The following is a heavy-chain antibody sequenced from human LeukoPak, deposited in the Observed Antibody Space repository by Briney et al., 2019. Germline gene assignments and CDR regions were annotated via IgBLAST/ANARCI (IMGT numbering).Heavy chain of an antibody. CDR3: AKIDGRVVTFGGPIVD. V-gene: IGHV3-23*01. Sequence: PGEALRLSCVASGFTFTNYAMTWVRQAPGKGLEWVSAISGGGGATYYADSVWGRFAISRDNSKNTVYLQVNSLRAEDTAVYYCAKIDGRVVTFGGPIVDWGQGTLVTVSS. D-gene: IGHD3-16*02. CDR2: ISGGGGAT. J-gene: IGHJ4*02. CDR1: GFTFTNYA.